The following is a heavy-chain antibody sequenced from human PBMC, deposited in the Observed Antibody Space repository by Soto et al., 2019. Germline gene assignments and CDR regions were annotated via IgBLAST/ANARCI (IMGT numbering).Heavy chain of an antibody. J-gene: IGHJ4*02. CDR1: GFPFFSYG. CDR3: ARACGGDCYSIYS. CDR2: VSYDGTKT. V-gene: IGHV3-30*04. Sequence: QGQLVESGGGVVQPERSLRLSCAASGFPFFSYGMDWVRQAPGKGLEWVALVSYDGTKTYYADSVKGRFTISRDNSKNTLYLQMNSLRAEDTGIYYCARACGGDCYSIYSWGQGTLVTVSS. D-gene: IGHD2-21*02.